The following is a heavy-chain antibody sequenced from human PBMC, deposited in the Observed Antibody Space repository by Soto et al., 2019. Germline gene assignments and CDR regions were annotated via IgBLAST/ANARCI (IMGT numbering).Heavy chain of an antibody. CDR2: IYYSGST. V-gene: IGHV4-39*01. D-gene: IGHD2-2*02. Sequence: QLQLQESGPGLVKPSETLSLTCTVSGGSISSSSYYWGWIRQPPGKGLEWIGSIYYSGSTYYNPSLKSRVTISVATSKNQFSLKVSSVTAADTAVYYCARHGGDCSSTSCYIGGAFDIWGQGTMVTVSS. J-gene: IGHJ3*02. CDR1: GGSISSSSYY. CDR3: ARHGGDCSSTSCYIGGAFDI.